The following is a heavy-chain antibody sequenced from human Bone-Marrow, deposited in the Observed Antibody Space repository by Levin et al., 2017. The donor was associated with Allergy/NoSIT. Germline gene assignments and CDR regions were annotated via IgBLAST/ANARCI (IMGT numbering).Heavy chain of an antibody. Sequence: KTGGSLRLSCAASGFTFTNAWLNWVRQAPGKGLEWVGRIESKVNGGTAEYAGPVKGRFTISRDDSSATLYLEMSSLKNEDTAVYYCATNVDDADFLYGLDVWGQGTTVTVSS. CDR1: GFTFTNAW. J-gene: IGHJ6*02. CDR2: IESKVNGGTA. CDR3: ATNVDDADFLYGLDV. D-gene: IGHD1-1*01. V-gene: IGHV3-15*07.